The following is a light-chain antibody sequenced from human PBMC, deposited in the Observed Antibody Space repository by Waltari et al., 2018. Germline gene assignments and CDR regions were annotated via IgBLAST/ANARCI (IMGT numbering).Light chain of an antibody. Sequence: SYELTQPLSVSVSPGQTASITCSGDKLGDKYIFWYQQKSGQSPVLVIYQDVRRPSGIPERFSGSNSGNTATLTISGTQALDEANYYCQAWDSGTVVFGGGTKLTVL. CDR3: QAWDSGTVV. J-gene: IGLJ3*02. V-gene: IGLV3-1*01. CDR1: KLGDKY. CDR2: QDV.